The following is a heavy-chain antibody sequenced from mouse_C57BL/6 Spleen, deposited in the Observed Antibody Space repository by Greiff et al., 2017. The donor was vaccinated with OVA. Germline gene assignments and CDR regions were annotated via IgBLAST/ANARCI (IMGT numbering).Heavy chain of an antibody. J-gene: IGHJ2*01. D-gene: IGHD4-1*02. CDR3: ARGFPTGTDY. CDR2: IHPNSGST. Sequence: VQLKPPWAELVKPGASVTLSCKASCYTFTSYWMPWVKQRPGQGLAWIGMIHPNSGSTNYNEKFKSKATLTVNKSASTAYMQLSSLTSEDAAVYYCARGFPTGTDYWGQGTTLTVAS. CDR1: CYTFTSYW. V-gene: IGHV1-64*01.